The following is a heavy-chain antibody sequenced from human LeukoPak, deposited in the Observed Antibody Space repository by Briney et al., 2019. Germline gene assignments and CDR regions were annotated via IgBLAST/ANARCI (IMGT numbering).Heavy chain of an antibody. J-gene: IGHJ4*02. CDR3: ARQLNSAYSFDY. V-gene: IGHV3-30*03. Sequence: GGSLRLSCAASGFTFSTSIMHWVRQAPGKGREWGAVISYDGNNKHYADPVKGRFTISRENSKRTLYVQMNSLRAEGTALYYCARQLNSAYSFDYWGQGNLVTVSS. CDR2: ISYDGNNK. CDR1: GFTFSTSI. D-gene: IGHD4-23*01.